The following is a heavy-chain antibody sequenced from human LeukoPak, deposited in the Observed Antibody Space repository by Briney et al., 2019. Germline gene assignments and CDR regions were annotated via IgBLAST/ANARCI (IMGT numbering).Heavy chain of an antibody. J-gene: IGHJ3*01. CDR3: ARGIPMTDSGGYHEGKV. Sequence: SVKVPCKASGGTFSSYAISWVRQAPGQGLEWMGGIIPIFGTANYAQKFQGRVTITADESTSTAYMELSSLRSEDTAVYYCARGIPMTDSGGYHEGKVWGQGTMVTVSS. D-gene: IGHD1-26*01. CDR1: GGTFSSYA. CDR2: IIPIFGTA. V-gene: IGHV1-69*13.